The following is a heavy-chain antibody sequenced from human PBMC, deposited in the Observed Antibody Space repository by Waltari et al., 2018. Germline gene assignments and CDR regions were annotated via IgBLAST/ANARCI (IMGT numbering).Heavy chain of an antibody. J-gene: IGHJ3*02. Sequence: EVQLLESGGGLVQPGGSLRLSCAASGFTFSSYAMSWVRQAPGKGLEWVSVIYSGGSTYYADSVKGRFTISRDNAKNSLYLQMNSLRAEDTAVYYCARGGHGAFDIWGQGTMVTVSS. CDR1: GFTFSSYA. CDR3: ARGGHGAFDI. D-gene: IGHD1-26*01. CDR2: IYSGGST. V-gene: IGHV3-23*03.